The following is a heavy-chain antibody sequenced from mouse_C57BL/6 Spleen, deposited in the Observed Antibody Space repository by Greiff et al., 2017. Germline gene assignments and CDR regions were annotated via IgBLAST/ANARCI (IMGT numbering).Heavy chain of an antibody. V-gene: IGHV5-6*01. D-gene: IGHD3-2*01. J-gene: IGHJ2*01. Sequence: EVMLVESGGDLVKPGGSLKLSCAASGFTFSSYGVSWVRQTPDKRLEWVATISSGGSYTYYPDSVKGRFTISRDNAKNTLYLQMSSLKSEDTAMYYCARHDGDNYFDYWGQGTTLTVSS. CDR3: ARHDGDNYFDY. CDR2: ISSGGSYT. CDR1: GFTFSSYG.